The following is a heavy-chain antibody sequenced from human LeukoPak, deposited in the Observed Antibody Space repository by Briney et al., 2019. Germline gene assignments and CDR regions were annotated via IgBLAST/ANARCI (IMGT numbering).Heavy chain of an antibody. CDR2: IGPTGFDR. CDR3: ATETNGRHYDY. CDR1: GLTFSTSG. Sequence: GGSLRLSCTTSGLTFSTSGFNWVRQAPGKGLEWVASIGPTGFDRYHADSIKGRFTISRDNANNFLYLQMDSLRAEDMAVYYCATETNGRHYDYWGQGTLVTVSS. J-gene: IGHJ4*02. V-gene: IGHV3-21*06. D-gene: IGHD1-14*01.